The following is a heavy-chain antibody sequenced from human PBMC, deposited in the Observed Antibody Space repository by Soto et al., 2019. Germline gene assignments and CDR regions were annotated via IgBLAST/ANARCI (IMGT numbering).Heavy chain of an antibody. CDR1: GFTFSDHW. CDR3: ARVRDNSWSYDY. V-gene: IGHV3-7*04. Sequence: PGGSLRLSCAASGFTFSDHWITWVRQAPGKGLEWVAGIKEDGTEKYYVDSVKGRFTISRDNARKSLYPQMNSLRVEDTAIYYCARVRDNSWSYDYWGQGALVTVSS. J-gene: IGHJ4*02. D-gene: IGHD5-12*01. CDR2: IKEDGTEK.